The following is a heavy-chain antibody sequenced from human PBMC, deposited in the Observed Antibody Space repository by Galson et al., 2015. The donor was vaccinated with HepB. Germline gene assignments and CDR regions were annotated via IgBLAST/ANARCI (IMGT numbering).Heavy chain of an antibody. CDR3: ARGPRAMVRGVMAY. J-gene: IGHJ4*02. CDR2: INHSGST. D-gene: IGHD3-10*01. V-gene: IGHV4-34*01. CDR1: GGSFSGYY. Sequence: SETLSLTCTVYGGSFSGYYWSWIRQPPGKGLEWIGEINHSGSTNYNPSLKSRVTISVDTSKNQFSLKLSSVTAADTAVYYCARGPRAMVRGVMAYWGQGTLVTVSS.